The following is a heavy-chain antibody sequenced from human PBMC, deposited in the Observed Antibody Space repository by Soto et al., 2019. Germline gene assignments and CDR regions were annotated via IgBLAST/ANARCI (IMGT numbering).Heavy chain of an antibody. CDR2: IYHSGST. CDR3: ARNTTYYSDLTDSDRVGYFDS. Sequence: SETLSLTCAVSGYAISSGYYWDWIRQPPGKGLDCIATIYHSGSTHYNPSLKSRVTISVDTSQNQSSLKLSSVTAGDTAVYYCARNTTYYSDLTDSDRVGYFDSSGQGAPVTVSS. J-gene: IGHJ4*02. V-gene: IGHV4-38-2*01. D-gene: IGHD3-22*01. CDR1: GYAISSGYY.